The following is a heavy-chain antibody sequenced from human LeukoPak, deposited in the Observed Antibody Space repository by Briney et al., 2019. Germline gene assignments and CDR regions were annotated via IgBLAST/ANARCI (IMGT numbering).Heavy chain of an antibody. CDR3: ARAYCSAGDCYEFDY. J-gene: IGHJ4*02. CDR2: INPNNGGT. CDR1: GYTFTGYY. D-gene: IGHD2-15*01. Sequence: ASVKVSFKASGYTFTGYYMHWVRQAPGQGLEWMGWINPNNGGTNYARKFHGRVTMTRDTSISTLYMELSSLRSDDTAVYYCARAYCSAGDCYEFDYWGQGTLVTVSS. V-gene: IGHV1-2*02.